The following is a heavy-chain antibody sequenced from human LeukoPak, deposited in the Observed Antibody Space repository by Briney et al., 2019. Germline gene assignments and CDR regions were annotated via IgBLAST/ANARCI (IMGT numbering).Heavy chain of an antibody. CDR3: AKTNYYETSGWASGLSPFDM. D-gene: IGHD3-22*01. J-gene: IGHJ3*02. CDR2: IYPVDSDT. Sequence: GESLKISCKGSGYSFATFWIAWVRQVPGKGLEWIGAIYPVDSDTRYSPSFQGQVTISVDKSTSTAYLQWSSLKASDTAMYYCAKTNYYETSGWASGLSPFDMWGRGTMVTVSS. CDR1: GYSFATFW. V-gene: IGHV5-51*01.